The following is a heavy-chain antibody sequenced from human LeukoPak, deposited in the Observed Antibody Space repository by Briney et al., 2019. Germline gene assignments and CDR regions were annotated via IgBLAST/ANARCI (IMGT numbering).Heavy chain of an antibody. V-gene: IGHV3-48*03. CDR2: ISSSGSTI. CDR3: ARVSGQEILAGSYDY. D-gene: IGHD3-9*01. Sequence: GGSLRLSCAASGFTFSSYEMNWVRQAPGKGLEWVSYISSSGSTIYYADSVKGRFTISRDNAKNSLYLQMNSLRAEDTAVYYCARVSGQEILAGSYDYWGQGTLVTVSS. CDR1: GFTFSSYE. J-gene: IGHJ4*02.